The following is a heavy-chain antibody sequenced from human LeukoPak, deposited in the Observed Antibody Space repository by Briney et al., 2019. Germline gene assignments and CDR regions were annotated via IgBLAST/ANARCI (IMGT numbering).Heavy chain of an antibody. CDR1: GGSFSGYY. CDR3: ASSPFAYYYDSSGYYYGFDY. V-gene: IGHV4-34*01. D-gene: IGHD3-22*01. Sequence: SETLSLTCAVYGGSFSGYYWSWIRQPPGKGLEWIGEINHSGSTNYNPSLKSRVTISVDTSKNQFSLKLSSVTAADTAVYYCASSPFAYYYDSSGYYYGFDYWGQGTLVTASS. CDR2: INHSGST. J-gene: IGHJ4*02.